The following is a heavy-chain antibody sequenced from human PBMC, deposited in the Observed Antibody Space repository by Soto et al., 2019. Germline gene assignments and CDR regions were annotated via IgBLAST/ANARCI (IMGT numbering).Heavy chain of an antibody. Sequence: SVKVSCKASGGTFSSYTISWVRQAPGQGLEWMGRIIPILGIANYAQKFQGRVTITADKSTSTAYMELSSLRSEDTAVYYCAIHLNYDFWSGYLPYYYYYYYMDVRGKGTTVTVSS. CDR1: GGTFSSYT. V-gene: IGHV1-69*02. J-gene: IGHJ6*03. CDR3: AIHLNYDFWSGYLPYYYYYYYMDV. CDR2: IIPILGIA. D-gene: IGHD3-3*01.